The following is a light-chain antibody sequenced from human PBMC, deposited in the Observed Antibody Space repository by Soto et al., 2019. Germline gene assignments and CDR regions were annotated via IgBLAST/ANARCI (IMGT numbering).Light chain of an antibody. J-gene: IGKJ3*01. V-gene: IGKV1-33*01. CDR3: QQYENLPFT. CDR2: GAS. CDR1: QGIRSY. Sequence: DIQLTQSPSFLSASVGDRVTITCRASQGIRSYLAWYQQRPGKAPELLIYGASKLETGVPSRFSGSGSGTDFTFVISNLQPEDFATYYCQQYENLPFTFGPGTKVDV.